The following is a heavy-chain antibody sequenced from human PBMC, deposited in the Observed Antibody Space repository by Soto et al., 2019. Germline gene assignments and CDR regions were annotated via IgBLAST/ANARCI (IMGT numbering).Heavy chain of an antibody. CDR3: ARSCSSTSCYSRLYYYYGMDV. J-gene: IGHJ6*02. CDR2: IIPIFGTA. Sequence: GASVKVSCKASGGTFSSYAISWVRQAPGQGLEWMGGIIPIFGTANYAQKFQGRVTITADESTSTAYMELSSLRSEDTAVYYCARSCSSTSCYSRLYYYYGMDVWGQGTTVTVSS. V-gene: IGHV1-69*13. D-gene: IGHD2-2*01. CDR1: GGTFSSYA.